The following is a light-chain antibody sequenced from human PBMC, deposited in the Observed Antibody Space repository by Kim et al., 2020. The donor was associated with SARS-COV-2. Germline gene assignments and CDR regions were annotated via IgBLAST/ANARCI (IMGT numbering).Light chain of an antibody. CDR3: QQYYDPPFT. CDR2: WAS. J-gene: IGKJ2*01. Sequence: RATINCKSSRSILYNSNNQNSLAWYQQKPGQPPKLLIYWASTRESGVSNRFSASGSGTDFTLTISSLQAEDVAVYYCQQYYDPPFTFGQGTKLEI. CDR1: RSILYNSNNQNS. V-gene: IGKV4-1*01.